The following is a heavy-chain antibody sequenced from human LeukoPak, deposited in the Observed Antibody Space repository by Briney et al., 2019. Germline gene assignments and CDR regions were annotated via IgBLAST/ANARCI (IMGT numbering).Heavy chain of an antibody. V-gene: IGHV3-23*01. Sequence: GGSLRLSCAASGFTFSSYAMSWVRQAPGKGLEWVSAISGSGGSTYYADSVKGRFTISRDNSKNTLYLQMNSLRAEDTAVYYCAKPKMVTDYYYYMDFWGKGTTVTVSS. D-gene: IGHD5-18*01. CDR1: GFTFSSYA. CDR3: AKPKMVTDYYYYMDF. CDR2: ISGSGGST. J-gene: IGHJ6*03.